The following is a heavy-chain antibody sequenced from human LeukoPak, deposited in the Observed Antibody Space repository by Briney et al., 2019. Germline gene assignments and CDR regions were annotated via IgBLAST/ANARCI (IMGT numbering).Heavy chain of an antibody. Sequence: SETLSLTCTASGGSISSYYWSWIRQPPGKGLEWIGYIYYSGSTNYNPSLKSRVTISVDTSKNQFSLKLSSVTAADTAVYYCARGDGFEFYFDYWGQGTLVTVSS. CDR2: IYYSGST. J-gene: IGHJ4*02. CDR3: ARGDGFEFYFDY. CDR1: GGSISSYY. V-gene: IGHV4-59*01. D-gene: IGHD5-24*01.